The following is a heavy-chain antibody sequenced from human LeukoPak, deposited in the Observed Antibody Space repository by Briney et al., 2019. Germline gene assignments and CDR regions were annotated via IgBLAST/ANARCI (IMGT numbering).Heavy chain of an antibody. CDR1: GGSISSGGYY. D-gene: IGHD2-2*02. CDR3: ARGYCSSTSCYTGEDYYYYYMDV. V-gene: IGHV4-31*03. Sequence: PSQTLSLTCTVSGGSISSGGYYWSWIRQHPGKGLEWIGYIYYSGSTYYNPSLKSRVTISVDTSKNQFSLKLSSVTAADTAVYYCARGYCSSTSCYTGEDYYYYYMDVWGKGTTVTVSS. CDR2: IYYSGST. J-gene: IGHJ6*03.